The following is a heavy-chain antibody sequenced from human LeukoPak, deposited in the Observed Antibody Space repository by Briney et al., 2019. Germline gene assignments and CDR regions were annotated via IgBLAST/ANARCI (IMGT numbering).Heavy chain of an antibody. D-gene: IGHD2-15*01. J-gene: IGHJ4*02. Sequence: GGSLRLSCAACGFTFSNYAMHWVRQARGKGLEYVSAISDSGGSTYYANSVKGRFTISRENSKNTLDFQMGSLRTEDMAMYYCARSAGRFGSGGSCYDYWGQGTLVTVSS. V-gene: IGHV3-64*01. CDR1: GFTFSNYA. CDR3: ARSAGRFGSGGSCYDY. CDR2: ISDSGGST.